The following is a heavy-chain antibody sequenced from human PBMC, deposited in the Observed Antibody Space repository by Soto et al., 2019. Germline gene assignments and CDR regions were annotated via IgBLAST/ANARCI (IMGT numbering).Heavy chain of an antibody. Sequence: LRLSCAASGFTFSSYAMHWVRQAPGRGLEWVAVISYDGSNKYYADSVKGRFTISRDNSKNTLYLQMNSLRAEDTAVYYCARDQGSSSGWYDAFDIWGQGTMVTVSS. CDR1: GFTFSSYA. J-gene: IGHJ3*02. CDR2: ISYDGSNK. V-gene: IGHV3-30-3*01. CDR3: ARDQGSSSGWYDAFDI. D-gene: IGHD6-19*01.